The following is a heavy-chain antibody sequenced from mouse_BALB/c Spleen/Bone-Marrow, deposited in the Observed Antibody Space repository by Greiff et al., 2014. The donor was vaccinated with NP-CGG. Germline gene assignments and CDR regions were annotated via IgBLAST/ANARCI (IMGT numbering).Heavy chain of an antibody. CDR2: INPSTGYT. CDR3: APYSHEGVAY. Sequence: VQVVESGAELAKPGASVKMSCKASGYTFTSYRIHWVKQRPGQGLEWIGYINPSTGYTEYNQKFKDKATLTADKSSSTAYMQLSSLTSEDSAVYYWAPYSHEGVAYWGQGTLVTVSA. J-gene: IGHJ3*01. CDR1: GYTFTSYR. V-gene: IGHV1-4*01. D-gene: IGHD2-12*01.